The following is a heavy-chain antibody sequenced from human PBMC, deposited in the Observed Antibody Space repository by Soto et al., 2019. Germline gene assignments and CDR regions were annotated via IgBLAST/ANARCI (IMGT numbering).Heavy chain of an antibody. CDR2: ISYDGSNK. J-gene: IGHJ6*02. CDR3: AKVSGYGAFYYYYGMDV. D-gene: IGHD3-10*01. CDR1: GFTFSSYG. V-gene: IGHV3-30*18. Sequence: GGSLRLSCAASGFTFSSYGMHWVRQAPGKGLEWVAVISYDGSNKYYADSVKGRFTISRDNSKNTLYLQMNSLRAEDTAVYYCAKVSGYGAFYYYYGMDVWGQGTTVTVSS.